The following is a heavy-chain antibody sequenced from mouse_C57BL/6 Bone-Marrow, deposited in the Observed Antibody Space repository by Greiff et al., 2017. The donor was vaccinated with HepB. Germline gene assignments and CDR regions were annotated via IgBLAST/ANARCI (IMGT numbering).Heavy chain of an antibody. CDR3: ARYSKGWFAY. CDR1: GFTFTDYY. V-gene: IGHV7-3*01. CDR2: IRNKANGYTT. D-gene: IGHD1-3*01. Sequence: EVMLVESGGGLVQPGGSLSLSCAASGFTFTDYYMSWVRQPPGKALEWLGFIRNKANGYTTEYSASVKGRFTISRDNSQSILYLQMNALRAEDSATYYCARYSKGWFAYWGQGTLVTVSA. J-gene: IGHJ3*01.